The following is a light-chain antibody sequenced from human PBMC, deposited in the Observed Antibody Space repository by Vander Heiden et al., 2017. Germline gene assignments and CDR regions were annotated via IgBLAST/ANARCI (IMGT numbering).Light chain of an antibody. CDR1: QSVLYSSSNKNY. CDR3: KQYQSTPFT. CDR2: WAS. J-gene: IGKJ3*01. V-gene: IGKV4-1*01. Sequence: DIVMTQTQDSLAVSLGARATINFKSSQSVLYSSSNKNYLAWYQQKPGQPPRLLIYWASTRESGVPDRFSGSGSGTDFTLNISRLQAEDVAVYFCKQYQSTPFTFGPGTKVDFK.